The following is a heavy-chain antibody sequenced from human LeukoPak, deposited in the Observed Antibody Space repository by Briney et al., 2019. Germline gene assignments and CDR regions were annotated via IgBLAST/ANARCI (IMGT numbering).Heavy chain of an antibody. V-gene: IGHV3-48*04. CDR1: GFTFSSYS. J-gene: IGHJ4*02. CDR3: ARVLITMGQDSRDY. D-gene: IGHD3-10*01. Sequence: PGGSLRLSCAASGFTFSSYSMNWVRQAPGKGLEWVSYISSSSSTIYYADSVKGRFTISRDNAKNSLYLQMNSLRAEDTAVYYCARVLITMGQDSRDYWGQGTLVSVSS. CDR2: ISSSSSTI.